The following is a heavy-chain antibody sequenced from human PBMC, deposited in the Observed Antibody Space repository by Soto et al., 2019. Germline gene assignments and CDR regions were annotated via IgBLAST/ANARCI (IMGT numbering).Heavy chain of an antibody. CDR3: ARESVVRGVTKDGVTRYYYYGMDV. V-gene: IGHV3-53*01. J-gene: IGHJ6*02. CDR2: IYSGGST. D-gene: IGHD3-10*01. CDR1: GFTVSSNY. Sequence: GGSLRLSCAASGFTVSSNYMSWVRQAPGKGLEWVSVIYSGGSTYYADSVKGRFTISRDNSKNTLYLQMNSLRAEDTAVYYCARESVVRGVTKDGVTRYYYYGMDVWGQGTTVTSP.